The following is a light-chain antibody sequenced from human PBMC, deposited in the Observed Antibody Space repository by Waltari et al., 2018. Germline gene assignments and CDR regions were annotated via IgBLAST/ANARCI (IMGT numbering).Light chain of an antibody. J-gene: IGLJ3*02. CDR2: EDN. CDR1: SASIARNH. Sequence: NFMLTQPHSVSESPGTTVTIPCTRSSASIARNHVPWYQQRPGSSPTTVIYEDNQRPSGVPDRFSGSIDSSSNSASLTISGLKTEDEADYYCQSYDSSNWVFGGGTKLTVL. CDR3: QSYDSSNWV. V-gene: IGLV6-57*01.